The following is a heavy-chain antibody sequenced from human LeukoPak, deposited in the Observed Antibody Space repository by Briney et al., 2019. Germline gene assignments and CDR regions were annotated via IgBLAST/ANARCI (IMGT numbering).Heavy chain of an antibody. V-gene: IGHV3-23*01. J-gene: IGHJ4*02. D-gene: IGHD3-22*01. CDR2: ISGSGGST. CDR1: GFTFSSYA. Sequence: GGSLRLSCAASGFTFSSYAMSWVRQAPGKGLEWVSAISGSGGSTYYADSVKGRFTISRDNSKNTLYLQMNSLRAEDTAVYYCAKGALIYYDSSPRFDYWGQGTLVTVSS. CDR3: AKGALIYYDSSPRFDY.